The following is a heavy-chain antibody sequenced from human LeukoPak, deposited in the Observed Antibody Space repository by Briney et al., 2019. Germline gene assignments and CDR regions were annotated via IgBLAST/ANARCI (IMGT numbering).Heavy chain of an antibody. CDR1: GYSFSSYW. CDR3: ARVSGCGSSSCYSPFDP. D-gene: IGHD2-2*01. J-gene: IGHJ5*02. V-gene: IGHV5-51*01. Sequence: GESLKISCKGSGYSFSSYWIGWVRQMPGKGLEWMGIIYPGDSDTRYSPSFQGQVTISADKSISTAYLQWSSLKASDTAMYYCARVSGCGSSSCYSPFDPWGQGTLVTVSS. CDR2: IYPGDSDT.